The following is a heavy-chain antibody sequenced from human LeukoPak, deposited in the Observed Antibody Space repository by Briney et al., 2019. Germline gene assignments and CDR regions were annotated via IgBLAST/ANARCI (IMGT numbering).Heavy chain of an antibody. CDR1: GGSFSGYY. CDR3: ARTGPEGIVVVTAAIAYFDY. J-gene: IGHJ4*02. D-gene: IGHD2-2*01. V-gene: IGHV4-34*01. CDR2: INHSGST. Sequence: SETLSLTCAVYGGSFSGYYWSWIRQPPGKGLEWIGEINHSGSTNYNPSLKSRVTISVDTSKNQFSLKLSSVTAADTAVYYCARTGPEGIVVVTAAIAYFDYWGQGTLVTVSS.